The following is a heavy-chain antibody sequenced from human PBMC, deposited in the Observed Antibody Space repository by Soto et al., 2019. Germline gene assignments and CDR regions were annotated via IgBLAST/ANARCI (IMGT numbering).Heavy chain of an antibody. Sequence: EVQLVESGGGLVEPGGSLRLSCAASGFTFNDAWMTWVRQAPGKGLEWVGRIKGKTDGGTTDYAAPVKGRFTISRDDSKTTLYLQMNSLKTEDTAVYYCTTMDNYGCNLPFDYWGQGTLVTVSS. CDR2: IKGKTDGGTT. CDR3: TTMDNYGCNLPFDY. J-gene: IGHJ4*02. D-gene: IGHD4-17*01. CDR1: GFTFNDAW. V-gene: IGHV3-15*07.